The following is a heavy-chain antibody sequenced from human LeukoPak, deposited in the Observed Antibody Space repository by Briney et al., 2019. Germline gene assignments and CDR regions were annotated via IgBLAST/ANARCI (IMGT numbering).Heavy chain of an antibody. J-gene: IGHJ4*02. CDR2: ISSSSDTI. CDR3: ALRRRGCSGGTCYQYFDY. D-gene: IGHD2-15*01. Sequence: GGSLRLSCAASGFTFSSYSMNWVRQAPGKGLEWVSYISSSSDTIYYADSVKGRFTISRDNAKNSLYLQMNSLRAEDTAVYYCALRRRGCSGGTCYQYFDYWGQGTLVTVSS. CDR1: GFTFSSYS. V-gene: IGHV3-48*01.